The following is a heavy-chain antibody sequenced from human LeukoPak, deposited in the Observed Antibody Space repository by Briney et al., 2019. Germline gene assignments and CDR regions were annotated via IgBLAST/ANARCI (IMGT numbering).Heavy chain of an antibody. V-gene: IGHV1-46*01. CDR2: INPSGGSI. D-gene: IGHD5-18*01. CDR1: GYTFTNYY. CDR3: ARDFGVDTSWDAFDI. Sequence: ASVTVSCKASGYTFTNYYIHCVRQAPGQGLEYMGIINPSGGSISYAQKFQGRVTMTRDTSTSTVYMELSSLRSEDTAMYYCARDFGVDTSWDAFDIWGQGTMVTVSS. J-gene: IGHJ3*02.